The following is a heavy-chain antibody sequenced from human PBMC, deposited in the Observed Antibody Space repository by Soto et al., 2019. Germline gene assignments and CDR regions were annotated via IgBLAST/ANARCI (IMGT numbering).Heavy chain of an antibody. J-gene: IGHJ4*02. Sequence: QVQLVESGGGVIQPGRSLRLSCAASGFTFSSYGMHWVRQAPGKGLEWVAVIWYDGSNKYYADSVKGRFTISRDNSKNTLYLQMNSLRAEDTAVYYCARESPSAGTFDYWGQGTLVTVSS. CDR3: ARESPSAGTFDY. CDR1: GFTFSSYG. D-gene: IGHD6-13*01. V-gene: IGHV3-33*01. CDR2: IWYDGSNK.